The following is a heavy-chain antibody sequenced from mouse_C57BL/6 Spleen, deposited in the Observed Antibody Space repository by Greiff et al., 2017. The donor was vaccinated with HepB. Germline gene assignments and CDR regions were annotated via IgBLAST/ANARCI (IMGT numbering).Heavy chain of an antibody. CDR3: AIPSIYYYGSSSAWFAY. J-gene: IGHJ3*01. V-gene: IGHV1-52*01. CDR1: GYTFTSYW. D-gene: IGHD1-1*01. Sequence: QVQLQQPGAELVRPGSSVKLSCKASGYTFTSYWTHWVKQRPIQGLEWIGNIDPSDSETHYNQKFKDKATLTVDKSSSTAYMQLSSLTSEDSAVYYCAIPSIYYYGSSSAWFAYWGQGTLVTVSA. CDR2: IDPSDSET.